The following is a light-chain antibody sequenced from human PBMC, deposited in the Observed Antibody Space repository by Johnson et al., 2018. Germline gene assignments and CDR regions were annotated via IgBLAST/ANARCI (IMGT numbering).Light chain of an antibody. CDR3: GTWDSSLSAGNV. CDR2: ENN. J-gene: IGLJ1*01. CDR1: SSNIGNNY. V-gene: IGLV1-51*02. Sequence: APGQKVTISCSGRSSNIGNNYVSWYQQLPGTAPKLLIYENNKRPSGIPDRFSGSKSGTSATLGITGLQTGDEADYYCGTWDSSLSAGNVFGTGTKVTVL.